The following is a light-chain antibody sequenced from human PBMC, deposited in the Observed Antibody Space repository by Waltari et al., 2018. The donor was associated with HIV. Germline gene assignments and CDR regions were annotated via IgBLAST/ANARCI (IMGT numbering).Light chain of an antibody. Sequence: QSALTQPASAPGSLGHSLTLPCAGTSSDIDPHHYVPWSQHPPHNAPRLVIYDANTRPSGVPFRFSGSKSGNTASLTISGLQAEDEADYYYTSYISSSTLLFGGGTKVTVL. CDR1: SSDIDPHHY. CDR3: TSYISSSTLL. V-gene: IGLV2-14*01. CDR2: DAN. J-gene: IGLJ3*02.